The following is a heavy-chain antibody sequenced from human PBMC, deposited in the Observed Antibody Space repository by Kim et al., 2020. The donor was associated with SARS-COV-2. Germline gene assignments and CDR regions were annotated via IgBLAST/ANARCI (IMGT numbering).Heavy chain of an antibody. J-gene: IGHJ4*02. Sequence: GGSLRLSCAASGFTFSASAMHWVRQASGKGLEWVGRIRSKPNNYATSYAASVTGRFTISRDDSTNTVYLQMDSLKTDDTAVYFCSRHSGKHGDRGFDNWGQGTWSPSPQ. CDR1: GFTFSASA. V-gene: IGHV3-73*01. D-gene: IGHD4-17*01. CDR2: IRSKPNNYAT. CDR3: SRHSGKHGDRGFDN.